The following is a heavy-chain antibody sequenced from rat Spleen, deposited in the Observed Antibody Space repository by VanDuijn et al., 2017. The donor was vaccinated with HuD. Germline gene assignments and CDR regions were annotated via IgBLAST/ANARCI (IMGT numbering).Heavy chain of an antibody. Sequence: EVQLVGSGGGLVQPGTSLKLTCEASGFTFSDYGMHWIRQAPTKGLEWVASISPGGGSAYYRESVKGRFTISRDNAKSTLYLQMDSLRSEDTAIYYCTTGRLATRRERNWFAYWGQGTLVTVSS. CDR2: ISPGGGSA. CDR3: TTGRLATRRERNWFAY. CDR1: GFTFSDYG. V-gene: IGHV5-19*01. D-gene: IGHD1-10*01. J-gene: IGHJ3*01.